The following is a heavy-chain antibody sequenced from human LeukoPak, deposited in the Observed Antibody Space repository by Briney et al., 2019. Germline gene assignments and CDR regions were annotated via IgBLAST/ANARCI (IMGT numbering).Heavy chain of an antibody. D-gene: IGHD2-15*01. CDR2: IYYSGSA. CDR1: GGSISSSSYY. Sequence: SETLSLTCTVSGGSISSSSYYWVWIRQPPGKGLEWIGSIYYSGSAYYNPSLKSRVTISVDTSKNQFSLKLSSVTAADTAVYYCARVYSYYSYYMDVWGKGTTVTVSS. J-gene: IGHJ6*03. CDR3: ARVYSYYSYYMDV. V-gene: IGHV4-39*07.